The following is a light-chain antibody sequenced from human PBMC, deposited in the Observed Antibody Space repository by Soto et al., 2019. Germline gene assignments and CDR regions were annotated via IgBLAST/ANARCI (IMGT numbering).Light chain of an antibody. CDR1: SSDVGGYDY. Sequence: QSALTQPPSASGSPGQSVTISCTGTSSDVGGYDYVSWYQQHPGKAPKLLIYHVVQRPSGVPDRFSGSKSGTTASLIISGLQAEDEADYFCCSYADGQTLAFGGGTKVTVL. J-gene: IGLJ2*01. CDR3: CSYADGQTLA. CDR2: HVV. V-gene: IGLV2-11*01.